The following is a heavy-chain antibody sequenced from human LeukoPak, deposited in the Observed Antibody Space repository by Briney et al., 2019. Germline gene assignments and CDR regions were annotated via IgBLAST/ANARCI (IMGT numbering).Heavy chain of an antibody. CDR2: IIPILGIA. Sequence: GASVKVSCKASGGTFSSYAISWVRQAPGQGLEWMGRIIPILGIANYAQKFQGRVTITADKSTSTAYMELSGLRSEDTAVYYCASRVGTASYYFDYWGQGTLVTVSS. CDR1: GGTFSSYA. D-gene: IGHD5-18*01. V-gene: IGHV1-69*04. J-gene: IGHJ4*02. CDR3: ASRVGTASYYFDY.